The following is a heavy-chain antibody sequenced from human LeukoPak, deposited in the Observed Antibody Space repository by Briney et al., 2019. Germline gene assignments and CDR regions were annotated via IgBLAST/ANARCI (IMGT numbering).Heavy chain of an antibody. CDR3: ARLGATTVFGAFDI. V-gene: IGHV5-51*01. D-gene: IGHD1-26*01. CDR2: IYPGDSDT. CDR1: GYSFTSYW. J-gene: IGHJ3*02. Sequence: GAPPHTCCKGSGYSFTSYWICWVRQVPGKGVWWVGIIYPGDSDTRYSPSFQGQVTISAGKSISTAYLQWSSLKASDTAMYYCARLGATTVFGAFDIWGQGTMVTVSS.